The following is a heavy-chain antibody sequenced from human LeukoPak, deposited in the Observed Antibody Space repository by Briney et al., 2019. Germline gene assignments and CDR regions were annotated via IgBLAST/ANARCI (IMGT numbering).Heavy chain of an antibody. CDR2: ISSSSSYI. V-gene: IGHV3-21*01. J-gene: IGHJ4*02. CDR3: ARAPRGFVPAALYFGY. CDR1: GFTFSSYS. D-gene: IGHD2-2*01. Sequence: GGSLRLSCAASGFTFSSYSMNWVRQAPGKGLEWVSSISSSSSYIYYADSVKGRFTISRDNAKNSLYLQMNSLRAEDTAVYYCARAPRGFVPAALYFGYWGQGALVTVSS.